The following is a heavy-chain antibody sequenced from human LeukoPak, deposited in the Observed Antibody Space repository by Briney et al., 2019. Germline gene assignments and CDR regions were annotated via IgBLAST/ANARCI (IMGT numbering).Heavy chain of an antibody. D-gene: IGHD3-10*01. CDR1: GFTFSRYA. V-gene: IGHV3-64D*06. CDR2: ISSNGGST. Sequence: GGSLRLSCSASGFTFSRYAMHWVRQAPGKGLEYVSAISSNGGSTSYEDSVKGRLTISRDNSKKTLYLQMSSLKAEDTAVYYCVKDGTGSYYTYYFDYWGQGTLVTVSS. CDR3: VKDGTGSYYTYYFDY. J-gene: IGHJ4*02.